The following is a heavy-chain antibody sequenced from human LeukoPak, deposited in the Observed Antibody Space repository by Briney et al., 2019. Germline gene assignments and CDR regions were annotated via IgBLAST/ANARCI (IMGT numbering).Heavy chain of an antibody. J-gene: IGHJ3*02. CDR3: ARIQLWSLDAFDI. V-gene: IGHV4-34*01. Sequence: SETLSLTCAVYGGSFSGYYWSWIRQPPGKGLEWIGEINHSGSTNYNPSLKSRVTISVDTSKNQFSLKLSSVTAADTAVYYCARIQLWSLDAFDIWGQGTMVTVSS. CDR2: INHSGST. CDR1: GGSFSGYY. D-gene: IGHD5-18*01.